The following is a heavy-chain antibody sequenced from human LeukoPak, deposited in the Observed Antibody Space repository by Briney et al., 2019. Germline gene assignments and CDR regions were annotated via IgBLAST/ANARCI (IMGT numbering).Heavy chain of an antibody. CDR1: GFTFSSYW. Sequence: GGSLRLSCAASGFTFSSYWMHWVRQASGKGLVWVSRTKSDGSSTSYAYSVKGRFTISRDNAKNTLYLQMNSLRVEDTAAYFCTRSTMTTPPNYWGQGTLVTVSS. CDR2: TKSDGSST. V-gene: IGHV3-74*01. CDR3: TRSTMTTPPNY. D-gene: IGHD4-17*01. J-gene: IGHJ4*02.